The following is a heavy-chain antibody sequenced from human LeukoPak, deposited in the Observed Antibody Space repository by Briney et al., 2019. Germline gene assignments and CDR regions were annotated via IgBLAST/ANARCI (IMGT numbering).Heavy chain of an antibody. CDR2: FDPEDGET. CDR1: EYTLTELS. J-gene: IGHJ4*02. CDR3: ATDLGYSYGHTG. Sequence: ASVMVSSTVSEYTLTELSMHWVRQAPGNGREWMGGFDPEDGETIYAQKFQGRVTMTEDTSTDTAYMDLSSLRTEDTAVYYCATDLGYSYGHTGWGQGTLVTVSS. V-gene: IGHV1-24*01. D-gene: IGHD5-18*01.